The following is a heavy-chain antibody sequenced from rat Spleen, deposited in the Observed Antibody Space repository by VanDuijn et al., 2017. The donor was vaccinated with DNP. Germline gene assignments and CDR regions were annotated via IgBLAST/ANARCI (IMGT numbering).Heavy chain of an antibody. V-gene: IGHV3-3*01. CDR3: ARLRLEWELRAMDA. Sequence: EVQLQESGPGLVKPSQSLSLTCSVTGYSITSNHKWTWIRKFPGNELEWMGYINNAGSTNYNPSLKSRFSIPRDTSKHQFFLQLDSVTTEDTATYYCARLRLEWELRAMDAWGQGTSVTVSS. D-gene: IGHD1-1*01. CDR2: INNAGST. CDR1: GYSITSNHK. J-gene: IGHJ4*01.